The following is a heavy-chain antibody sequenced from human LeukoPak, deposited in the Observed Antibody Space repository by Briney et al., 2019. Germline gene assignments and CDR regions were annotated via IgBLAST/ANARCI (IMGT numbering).Heavy chain of an antibody. D-gene: IGHD1-26*01. Sequence: SETLSLTCAVYGGSFSGYYWSWIRRPPGKGLEWIGEINHGGSTNYNPSLKSRVTISVDTSKNQFSLKLSSVTAADTAVYYCARSKGSYPVRGGPFDYWGQGTLVTVSS. V-gene: IGHV4-34*01. CDR3: ARSKGSYPVRGGPFDY. CDR1: GGSFSGYY. J-gene: IGHJ4*02. CDR2: INHGGST.